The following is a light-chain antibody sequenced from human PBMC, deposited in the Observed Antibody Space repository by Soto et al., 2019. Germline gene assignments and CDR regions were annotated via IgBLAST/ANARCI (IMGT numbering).Light chain of an antibody. CDR2: AAS. Sequence: DIQMTQSPSSLSASVGDRVTITCRASQGISSYLAWYQQKPGKAPKLLIYAASTLQSGVPSRFSGSGSGTEFSLTISSLQADDFGSYYCQHYNTWTFGPGTKVDIK. J-gene: IGKJ1*01. V-gene: IGKV1-9*01. CDR1: QGISSY. CDR3: QHYNTWT.